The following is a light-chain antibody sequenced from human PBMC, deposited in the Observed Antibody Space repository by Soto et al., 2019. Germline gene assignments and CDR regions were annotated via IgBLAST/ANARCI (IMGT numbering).Light chain of an antibody. V-gene: IGLV2-14*03. CDR3: SSYTSSSTWL. Sequence: QSALTQPASVSGSPGQSITISCTGTSSDVGAYNYVSWYQQHPGKAPKLMIYEVSNRTSGVSNRFSGSKSANTASLTISGLQAGDEADYYCSSYTSSSTWLFGGGTKLTVL. J-gene: IGLJ3*02. CDR2: EVS. CDR1: SSDVGAYNY.